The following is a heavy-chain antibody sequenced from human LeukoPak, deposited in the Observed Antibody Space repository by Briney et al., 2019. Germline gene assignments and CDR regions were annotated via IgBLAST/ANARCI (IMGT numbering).Heavy chain of an antibody. CDR3: AREAMMDYGDYGFDY. J-gene: IGHJ4*02. CDR2: ISAYNGNT. V-gene: IGHV1-18*01. CDR1: GYTFTSYG. Sequence: GASVKVSCKASGYTFTSYGISWVRQAPGQGLEWMGWISAYNGNTNYAQKLQGRVTMTTDTSTSTAYMELRSLRSDDTAVYYCAREAMMDYGDYGFDYWGQGTLVTVSS. D-gene: IGHD4-17*01.